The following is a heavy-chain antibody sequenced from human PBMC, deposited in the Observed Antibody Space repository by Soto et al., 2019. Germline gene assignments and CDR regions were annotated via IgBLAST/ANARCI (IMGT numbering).Heavy chain of an antibody. J-gene: IGHJ6*02. Sequence: PSETLSLTCAVYGGSFSGYYWSWIRQSPREGLEWIGEINHSGSTNYNPSLKSRVTISVDTSKNQFSLRLRSATAADTAVYYCARGRKEWADYSLSFDYYGLDVWGQGTMVTVSS. V-gene: IGHV4-34*01. CDR1: GGSFSGYY. D-gene: IGHD4-4*01. CDR3: ARGRKEWADYSLSFDYYGLDV. CDR2: INHSGST.